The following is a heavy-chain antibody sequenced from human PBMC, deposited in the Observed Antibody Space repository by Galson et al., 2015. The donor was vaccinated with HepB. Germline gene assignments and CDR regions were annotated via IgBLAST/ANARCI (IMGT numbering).Heavy chain of an antibody. CDR1: GYTFTGYY. J-gene: IGHJ3*02. D-gene: IGHD3-22*01. CDR3: ASTDYDSSGYDAGGVGFVRLDAFDI. V-gene: IGHV1-2*02. CDR2: INPNSGGT. Sequence: SVKVSCKASGYTFTGYYMHWVRQAPGQGLEWMGWINPNSGGTNYAQKFQGRVTMTRDTSISTAYMELSRLRSDDTAVYYCASTDYDSSGYDAGGVGFVRLDAFDIWGQGTMVTVSS.